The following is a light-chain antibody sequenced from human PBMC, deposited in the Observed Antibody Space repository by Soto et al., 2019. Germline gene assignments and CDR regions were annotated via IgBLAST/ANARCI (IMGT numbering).Light chain of an antibody. Sequence: EIVLTQSPGTLSLSPGGRATLSCRASQSVRSSYLAWYQQRPGQAPRLVIFGASFRATGIPDRFSGSGSGTDFTLTISRLEPEDFAVYYCQHYGSPLTFGGGTKVEIK. V-gene: IGKV3-20*01. CDR1: QSVRSSY. CDR3: QHYGSPLT. CDR2: GAS. J-gene: IGKJ4*01.